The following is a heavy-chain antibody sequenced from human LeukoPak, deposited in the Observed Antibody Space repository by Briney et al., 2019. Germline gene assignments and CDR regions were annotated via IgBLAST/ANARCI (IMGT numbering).Heavy chain of an antibody. Sequence: ASVKVSCKASGGTFSSYAISWVRQAPGQGLEWMGGIIPIFGTANYAQKFQGRVTITADESTSTAYMELSSLRSEDTAVYYCARDGGGVAFDIWGQGTMDTVSS. J-gene: IGHJ3*02. V-gene: IGHV1-69*13. CDR3: ARDGGGVAFDI. D-gene: IGHD3-10*01. CDR2: IIPIFGTA. CDR1: GGTFSSYA.